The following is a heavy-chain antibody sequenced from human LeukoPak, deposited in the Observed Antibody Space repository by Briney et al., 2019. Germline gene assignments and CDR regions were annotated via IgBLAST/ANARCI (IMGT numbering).Heavy chain of an antibody. CDR1: GFSLSTSGVG. Sequence: SGPTLVKPTQTLTLTCTFSGFSLSTSGVGVGWIRQPPGKALEWLALIYWNDDKRYSPSLKSRLTITKDTSKNQVVLTMTNMDPVDTATYYCAHSAGGSRNYYYYYYMDVWGKGTTVTVSS. V-gene: IGHV2-5*01. J-gene: IGHJ6*03. D-gene: IGHD6-25*01. CDR2: IYWNDDK. CDR3: AHSAGGSRNYYYYYYMDV.